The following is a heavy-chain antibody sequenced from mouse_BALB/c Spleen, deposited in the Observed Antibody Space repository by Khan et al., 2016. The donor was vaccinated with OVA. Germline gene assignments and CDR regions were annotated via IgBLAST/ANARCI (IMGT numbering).Heavy chain of an antibody. CDR1: GYSITSGYY. CDR2: ISYDGSD. CDR3: ARGARATYYFDY. D-gene: IGHD3-1*01. J-gene: IGHJ2*03. V-gene: IGHV3-6*02. Sequence: EVQLQESGPGLVKPSQSLSLTCSVTGYSITSGYYWNWIRQFPGNKLEWMGYISYDGSDNCNPSLKNRFSITRDTSKNQFFLKLKSVTTEDTATXCCARGARATYYFDYWGQGTSLTVSS.